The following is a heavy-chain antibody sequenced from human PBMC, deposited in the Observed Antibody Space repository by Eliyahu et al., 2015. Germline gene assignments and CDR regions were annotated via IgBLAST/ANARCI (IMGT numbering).Heavy chain of an antibody. CDR2: IIPIFGRP. J-gene: IGHJ4*02. Sequence: QVQLVQSGAEVKKPGSSVKVSCKASGGTFGRYAISWVRQAPGQGLEWMGGIIPIFGRPNYAQKFQGRVTITADESTTTAYMELSSLRSEDTAVYYCARGFGSETSNYYYFYWGQGTLLTVSA. CDR3: ARGFGSETSNYYYFY. V-gene: IGHV1-69*01. D-gene: IGHD3/OR15-3a*01. CDR1: GGTFGRYA.